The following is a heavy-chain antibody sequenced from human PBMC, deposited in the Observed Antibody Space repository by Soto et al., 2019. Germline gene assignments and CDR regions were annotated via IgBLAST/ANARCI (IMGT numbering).Heavy chain of an antibody. CDR3: ARRKNIAGGDFDY. CDR1: GGSITSSSYH. CDR2: IYYSVTT. J-gene: IGHJ4*02. Sequence: QLQLQESGPGLVKPSETLSLTCTVSGGSITSSSYHWGWIRQPPGKGLEWIGTIYYSVTTYYNPSLKSRVNISVDTSKNQFSLKLDSVTAADTAVYYCARRKNIAGGDFDYWGQGTLVTVSS. D-gene: IGHD1-26*01. V-gene: IGHV4-39*01.